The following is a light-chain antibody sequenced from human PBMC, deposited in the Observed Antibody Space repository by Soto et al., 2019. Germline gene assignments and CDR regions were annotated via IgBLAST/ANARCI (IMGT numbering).Light chain of an antibody. J-gene: IGLJ2*01. CDR2: DVN. CDR3: NSFAGGAHVV. CDR1: SSDIGAYNY. V-gene: IGLV2-8*01. Sequence: QSALAQPPSASGSPGQSVTISCTGTSSDIGAYNYVSWYQQYRGKAPKLIIYDVNQRPSGVPDRFSGSKSCNTASLTVSGLHAEDEDVYYCNSFAGGAHVVFGGGTKLTVL.